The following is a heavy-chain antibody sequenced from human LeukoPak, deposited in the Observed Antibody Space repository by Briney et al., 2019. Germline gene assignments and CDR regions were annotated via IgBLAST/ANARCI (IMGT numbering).Heavy chain of an antibody. D-gene: IGHD2-8*02. CDR3: ARTGGYPRTNGAFDI. CDR2: IYYSGST. Sequence: SETLSLTCTVSGGFISSSSYYWGWIRQPPGKGLEWIGSIYYSGSTYYNPSLKSRVTISVDTSKSQFSLKLSSVTAADTAVYYCARTGGYPRTNGAFDIWGQGTMVTVSS. J-gene: IGHJ3*02. CDR1: GGFISSSSYY. V-gene: IGHV4-39*07.